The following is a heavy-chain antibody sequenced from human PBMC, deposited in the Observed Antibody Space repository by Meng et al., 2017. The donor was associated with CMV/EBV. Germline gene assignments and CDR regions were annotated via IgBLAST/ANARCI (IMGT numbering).Heavy chain of an antibody. Sequence: CAISGFTVSSHFVRWVLQAPGQGLEWVSVIYPGGSTYYADSVQGRFTISRDNSKNTLILQMNSLRGEDTAVYYCVRGTTSGWFGVSWGQGTLVTVSS. CDR2: IYPGGST. V-gene: IGHV3-66*02. CDR1: GFTVSSHF. J-gene: IGHJ5*02. D-gene: IGHD6-19*01. CDR3: VRGTTSGWFGVS.